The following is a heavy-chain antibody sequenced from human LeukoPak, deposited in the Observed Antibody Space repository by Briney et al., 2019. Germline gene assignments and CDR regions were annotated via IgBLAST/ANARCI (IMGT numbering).Heavy chain of an antibody. V-gene: IGHV3-23*01. CDR1: GFTFSSYA. D-gene: IGHD2-15*01. J-gene: IGHJ3*02. CDR2: ISGSGGST. Sequence: GGSLRLSCAASGFTFSSYAMSWVRQAPGKGLEWVSAISGSGGSTYYADYVKGRFTISRDNSKNTLYLQMNSLRAEDTALYYCARGYSRAAFDIWGQGTMVTVSS. CDR3: ARGYSRAAFDI.